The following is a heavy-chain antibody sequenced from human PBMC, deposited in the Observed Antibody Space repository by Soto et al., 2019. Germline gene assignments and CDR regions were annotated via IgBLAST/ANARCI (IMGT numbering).Heavy chain of an antibody. CDR1: GFTFRDYY. CDR2: ISSSGSDT. J-gene: IGHJ4*02. Sequence: PGGSLRLSCARSGFTFRDYYMSWIRQAPGKGLERVSYISSSGSDTKYADAVKGRFTISRDNAKNSLDLEVNSLRAEETAVYYCAVGGMRYAHGSGSNYNFDYWGLGTLISVSS. D-gene: IGHD3-10*01. CDR3: AVGGMRYAHGSGSNYNFDY. V-gene: IGHV3-11*06.